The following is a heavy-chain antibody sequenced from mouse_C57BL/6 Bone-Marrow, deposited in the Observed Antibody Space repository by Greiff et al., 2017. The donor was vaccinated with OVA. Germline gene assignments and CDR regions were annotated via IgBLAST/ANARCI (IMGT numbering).Heavy chain of an antibody. V-gene: IGHV5-12*01. Sequence: EVNLVESGGGLVQPGGSLKLSCAASGFTFSDYYMYWVRQTPEKRLEWVAYISNGGGSTYYPDTVKGRFTISRDNAKNTLYLQMSRLKSEDTAMYYCARIYAAMDYWGQGTSVTVSS. CDR2: ISNGGGST. J-gene: IGHJ4*01. CDR1: GFTFSDYY. CDR3: ARIYAAMDY. D-gene: IGHD2-3*01.